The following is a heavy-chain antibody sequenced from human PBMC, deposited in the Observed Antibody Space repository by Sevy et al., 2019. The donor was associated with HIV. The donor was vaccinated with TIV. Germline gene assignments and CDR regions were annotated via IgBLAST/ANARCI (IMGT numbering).Heavy chain of an antibody. V-gene: IGHV3-9*01. Sequence: GGSLRLSCAASGFTFDDYAMHWVRQAPGKGLEWVSGISWNSGSIGYADSVKGRFTISRDNAKNYQYLQMNSLRAEDTALYYCAKDIGYSSSSATNYFDYWGQGTLVTVSS. D-gene: IGHD6-6*01. J-gene: IGHJ4*02. CDR2: ISWNSGSI. CDR3: AKDIGYSSSSATNYFDY. CDR1: GFTFDDYA.